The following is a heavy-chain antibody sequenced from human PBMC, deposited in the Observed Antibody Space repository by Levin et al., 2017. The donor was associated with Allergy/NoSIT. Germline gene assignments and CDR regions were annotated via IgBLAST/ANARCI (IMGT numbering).Heavy chain of an antibody. CDR2: INPNSGGT. CDR3: ARARGGVYCSGGSCYFSGIDY. J-gene: IGHJ4*02. D-gene: IGHD2-15*01. CDR1: GYTFTGYY. V-gene: IGHV1-2*02. Sequence: ASVKVSCKASGYTFTGYYMHWVRQAPDQGLGWMEGINPNSGGTNYAKRFKGRVTMTRDKSISPAYMGLSRLRSDDTAVYYCARARGGVYCSGGSCYFSGIDYWGQGTLVTVSS.